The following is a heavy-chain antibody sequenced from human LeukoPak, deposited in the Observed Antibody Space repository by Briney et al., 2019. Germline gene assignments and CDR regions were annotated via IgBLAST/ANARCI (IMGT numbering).Heavy chain of an antibody. Sequence: GKGLEWIEYIYYSVSTNYNPSLKSRVTISVDTSKNQFSLKLSSVTAADTAVYYCASLVFDIWGQGTMVKVS. J-gene: IGHJ3*02. CDR2: IYYSVST. D-gene: IGHD2-2*01. CDR3: ASLVFDI. V-gene: IGHV4-59*01.